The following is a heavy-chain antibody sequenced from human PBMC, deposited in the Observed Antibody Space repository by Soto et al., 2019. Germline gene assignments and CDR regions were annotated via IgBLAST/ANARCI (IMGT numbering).Heavy chain of an antibody. V-gene: IGHV3-9*01. CDR3: AKDVVGAARYYYYGMDV. CDR1: GFTFDDYA. Sequence: GGSLRLSCAASGFTFDDYAMHWVRQAPGKGLEWVSGISWNSGSIGYADSVKGRFTISRDNAKNSLYLQMNSLRAEDTALYYCAKDVVGAARYYYYGMDVWGQGTTVTVSS. CDR2: ISWNSGSI. J-gene: IGHJ6*02. D-gene: IGHD2-15*01.